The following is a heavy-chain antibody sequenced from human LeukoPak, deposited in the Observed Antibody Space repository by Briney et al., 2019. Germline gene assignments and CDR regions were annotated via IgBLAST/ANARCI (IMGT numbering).Heavy chain of an antibody. D-gene: IGHD1-26*01. V-gene: IGHV3-48*03. CDR3: AREVGTFDY. CDR2: ISSSGSTI. J-gene: IGHJ4*02. CDR1: GFTFSSYE. Sequence: GGSLRLSCAASGFTFSSYEMNWVRQAPGKGLEWVSYISSSGSTIYYADSVQGRFTISRDNSKNTLYLQMNGLRAEDTAIYYCAREVGTFDYWGQGALVSVSS.